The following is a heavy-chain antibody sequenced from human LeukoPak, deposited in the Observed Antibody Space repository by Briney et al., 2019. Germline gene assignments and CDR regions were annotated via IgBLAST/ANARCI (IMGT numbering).Heavy chain of an antibody. V-gene: IGHV3-49*04. CDR3: TISSSWYSEYFQH. J-gene: IGHJ1*01. D-gene: IGHD6-13*01. CDR1: GFTFGDYA. CDR2: IRSKAYGGTT. Sequence: GGSLRLSCTASGFTFGDYAMSWVRQAPGKGLEWVGFIRSKAYGGTTEYDASVKGRFTISRDDSKSIAYLQMNSLKTEDTAVYYCTISSSWYSEYFQHWGQGTLVTVSS.